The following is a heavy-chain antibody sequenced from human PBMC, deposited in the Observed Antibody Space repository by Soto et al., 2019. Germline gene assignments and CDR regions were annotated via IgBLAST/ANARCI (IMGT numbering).Heavy chain of an antibody. J-gene: IGHJ6*02. V-gene: IGHV3-30-3*01. CDR1: GFTFSSDA. D-gene: IGHD3-3*01. CDR2: ISYDGSNK. CDR3: ARDLARTIFGVVITSPYYYYYGMDV. Sequence: QVQLVESGGGVVQPGRSLRLSCAASGFTFSSDAMHWVRQAPGKGLEWVAVISYDGSNKYYADSVKGRFTISRDNSKXXLXXQMNSLRAEDTAVYYCARDLARTIFGVVITSPYYYYYGMDVWGQGTTVTVSS.